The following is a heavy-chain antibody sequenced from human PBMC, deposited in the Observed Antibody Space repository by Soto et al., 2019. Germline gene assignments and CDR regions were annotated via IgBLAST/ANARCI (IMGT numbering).Heavy chain of an antibody. CDR1: GGTFSSYA. CDR2: ISPYSGYT. J-gene: IGHJ4*02. V-gene: IGHV1-18*01. CDR3: TREAIVVIPAAQPSHFDS. Sequence: ASVKVSCKASGGTFSSYAISWVRQAPGQGLEWMGGISPYSGYTHSAQKFHGRLTLTTDTAAATAYMELRILRSADTALYYCTREAIVVIPAAQPSHFDSWGQGTLVTSPQ. D-gene: IGHD2-2*01.